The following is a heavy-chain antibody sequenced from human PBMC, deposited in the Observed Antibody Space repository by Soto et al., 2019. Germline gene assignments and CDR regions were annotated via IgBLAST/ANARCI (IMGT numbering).Heavy chain of an antibody. CDR2: ISGSGGST. D-gene: IGHD6-13*01. J-gene: IGHJ4*02. CDR3: ARISYGSTWYIDY. Sequence: GGSLRLSCAASGFTFSSYAMSWVRQAPGKGLEWVSGISGSGGSTYYADSVKGRFTISRDNAKNTLYVQMNSLRAEDTAVYYCARISYGSTWYIDYWGQGALVTVSS. CDR1: GFTFSSYA. V-gene: IGHV3-23*01.